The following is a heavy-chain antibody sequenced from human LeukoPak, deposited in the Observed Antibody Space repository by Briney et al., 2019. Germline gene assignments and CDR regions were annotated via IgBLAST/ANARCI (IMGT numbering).Heavy chain of an antibody. CDR2: INPSGGST. D-gene: IGHD2-2*02. V-gene: IGHV1-46*01. J-gene: IGHJ6*03. Sequence: ASVKVSCKASGYTFTSYYMHWVRQAPGQGLEWMGIINPSGGSTSYAQKFQGRVTMTRDMSTSAVYMELSSLRSEDTAVYYCVRDTGYCSSTSCYTGAVGYYYYYMDVWGKGTTVTVSS. CDR3: VRDTGYCSSTSCYTGAVGYYYYYMDV. CDR1: GYTFTSYY.